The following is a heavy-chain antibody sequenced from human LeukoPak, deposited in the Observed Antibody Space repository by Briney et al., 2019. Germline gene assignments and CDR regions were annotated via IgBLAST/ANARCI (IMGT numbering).Heavy chain of an antibody. CDR2: NYYSGST. CDR3: ARGGYSGYRCRFDY. CDR1: GGSISSGGYY. Sequence: PSETLSLTCTVSGGSISSGGYYWIWLRQHPGKGLEWIGYNYYSGSTYYNPSLKSRVTISVDTSKNQFSLKLSSVTAADTSVYYCARGGYSGYRCRFDYWGQGTLVTVSS. D-gene: IGHD5-12*01. J-gene: IGHJ4*02. V-gene: IGHV4-31*03.